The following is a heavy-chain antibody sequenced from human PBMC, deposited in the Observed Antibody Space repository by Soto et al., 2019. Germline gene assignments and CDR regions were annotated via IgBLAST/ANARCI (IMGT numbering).Heavy chain of an antibody. D-gene: IGHD2-2*03. CDR2: ISAYNGNT. CDR1: GYTFTSDG. J-gene: IGHJ5*02. Sequence: ASVKVSCKASGYTFTSDGISWVRQAPGQGLGWMGWISAYNGNTNYAQKLQGRVTMTTDTSTSTAYMELRSLRSDDTAVYYCARRGGIGYCSSTSCYSWFDPWGQGTLVTVSS. CDR3: ARRGGIGYCSSTSCYSWFDP. V-gene: IGHV1-18*01.